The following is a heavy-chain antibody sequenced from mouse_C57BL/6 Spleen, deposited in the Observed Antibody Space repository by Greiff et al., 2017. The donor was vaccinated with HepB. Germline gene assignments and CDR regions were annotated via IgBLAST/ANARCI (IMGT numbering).Heavy chain of an antibody. CDR1: GYTFTDYY. V-gene: IGHV1-26*01. Sequence: EVQLQQSGPELVKPGASVKISCKASGYTFTDYYMNWVKQSHGKSLEWIGDINPNNGGTSYNQKFKGKATLTVDKSSSTAYMELRSLTSEDSAVYYCARSGTTVAHYYAMDYWGQGTSVTVSS. J-gene: IGHJ4*01. D-gene: IGHD1-1*01. CDR2: INPNNGGT. CDR3: ARSGTTVAHYYAMDY.